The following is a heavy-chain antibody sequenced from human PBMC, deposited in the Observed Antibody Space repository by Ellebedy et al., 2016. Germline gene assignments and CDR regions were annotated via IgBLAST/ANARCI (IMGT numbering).Heavy chain of an antibody. V-gene: IGHV3-33*01. J-gene: IGHJ4*02. D-gene: IGHD3-22*01. CDR3: ARDNRASWRSYYDSSGYYYAFNY. CDR2: IWYDGSNK. CDR1: GFTFSSYG. Sequence: GESLKISXAASGFTFSSYGMHWVRQAPGKGLEWVAVIWYDGSNKYYADSVKGRFTISRDNSKNTLYLQMNSLRAEDTAVYYCARDNRASWRSYYDSSGYYYAFNYWGQGTLVTVSS.